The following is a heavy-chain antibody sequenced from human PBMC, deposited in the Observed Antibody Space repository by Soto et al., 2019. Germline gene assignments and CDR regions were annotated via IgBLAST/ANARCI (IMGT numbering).Heavy chain of an antibody. J-gene: IGHJ4*02. V-gene: IGHV1-46*01. CDR3: ATSVNSAMAFDY. CDR2: INPNGGVT. D-gene: IGHD5-18*01. CDR1: GYTFTHYY. Sequence: QVQLVQSGAEVRKPGASVKVSCRASGYTFTHYYIHWVRQAPGQGLEWMGIINPNGGVTTYPQKCPAAFTMTRDTSTSTVYMELSSLRSEDSAVYYCATSVNSAMAFDYWGQGTLVTVSS.